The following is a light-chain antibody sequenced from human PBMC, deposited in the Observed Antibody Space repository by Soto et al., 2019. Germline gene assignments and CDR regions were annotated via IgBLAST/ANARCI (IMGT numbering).Light chain of an antibody. CDR1: QSVSTS. V-gene: IGKV3-11*01. Sequence: IVLTQSPGTLALSPGESAVLSCRASQSVSTSLAWYQHKPGQAPRLFIYDASKSAPGIPARFAGSGSGTDFTLTISSLVPDDIAVYYCQVRDVWTPFGQGT. CDR3: QVRDVWTP. J-gene: IGKJ1*01. CDR2: DAS.